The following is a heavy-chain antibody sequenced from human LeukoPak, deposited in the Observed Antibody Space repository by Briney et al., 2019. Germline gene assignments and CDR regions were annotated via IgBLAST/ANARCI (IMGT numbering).Heavy chain of an antibody. V-gene: IGHV1-18*01. CDR3: ARVDIVVVPAATYYYYMDV. J-gene: IGHJ6*03. CDR2: ISAYNGNT. CDR1: GYTFTSYG. D-gene: IGHD2-2*03. Sequence: ASVNVSCKASGYTFTSYGISWVRQAPGQGLEWMGWISAYNGNTNYAQKLQGRVTMTTDTSTSTAYMELRSLRSDDTAVYYCARVDIVVVPAATYYYYMDVWGKGTTVTISS.